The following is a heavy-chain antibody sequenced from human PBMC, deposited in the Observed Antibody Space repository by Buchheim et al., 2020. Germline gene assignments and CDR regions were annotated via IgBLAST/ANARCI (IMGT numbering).Heavy chain of an antibody. Sequence: EVQLVESGGGLVQPGGSLRLSCAASGFTFSSYEMNWVRQAPGKGLEWVSYISSSGSTIYYADSVKGRFTIYRDNAKNSLYLQMNSLRAEDTAVYYCARPSIVSGYDPGVAGFDYWGQGTL. CDR1: GFTFSSYE. J-gene: IGHJ4*02. D-gene: IGHD3-22*01. CDR3: ARPSIVSGYDPGVAGFDY. CDR2: ISSSGSTI. V-gene: IGHV3-48*03.